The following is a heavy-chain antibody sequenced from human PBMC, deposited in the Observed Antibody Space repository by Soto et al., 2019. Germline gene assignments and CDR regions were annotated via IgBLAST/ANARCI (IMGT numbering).Heavy chain of an antibody. V-gene: IGHV3-23*01. J-gene: IGHJ4*02. Sequence: EVQLLEAGGGLVQPGGSLRLSCAASGFTFSSYAMSWVRQAPGKGLEWVSAMSGSGGSTYYADSVKGRFTISRDNSKNTLYLQMNSLRAEDTAVYYCAKSRAWFGEVSYWGQGTLVTVSS. D-gene: IGHD3-10*01. CDR2: MSGSGGST. CDR1: GFTFSSYA. CDR3: AKSRAWFGEVSY.